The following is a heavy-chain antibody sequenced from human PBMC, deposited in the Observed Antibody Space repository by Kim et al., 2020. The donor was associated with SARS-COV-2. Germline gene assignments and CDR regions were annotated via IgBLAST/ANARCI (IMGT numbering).Heavy chain of an antibody. CDR3: ARSVTVTRFYYYYYGMDV. CDR1: GGSFSGYY. D-gene: IGHD4-17*01. J-gene: IGHJ6*02. CDR2: INHSGST. V-gene: IGHV4-34*01. Sequence: SETLSLTCAVYGGSFSGYYWSWIRQPPGKGLEWIGEINHSGSTNYNPSLKSRVTISVGTSKNQFSLKLSSVTAADTAVYYCARSVTVTRFYYYYYGMDVWGQGTTVTVSS.